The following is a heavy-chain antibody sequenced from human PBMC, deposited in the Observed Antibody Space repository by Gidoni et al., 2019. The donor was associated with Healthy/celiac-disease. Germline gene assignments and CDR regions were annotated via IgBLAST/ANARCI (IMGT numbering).Heavy chain of an antibody. CDR2: ISWNSGSI. Sequence: EVQLVESGGGLVQPGRSLRLSCAASGFTLDDYAMHWVRQAPGKGLEWVSGISWNSGSIGYADSVKGRFTISRDNAKNSLYLQMNSLRAEDTALYYCAKELGYCSSTSCYTDYYGMDVWGQGTTVTVSS. CDR3: AKELGYCSSTSCYTDYYGMDV. V-gene: IGHV3-9*01. J-gene: IGHJ6*02. CDR1: GFTLDDYA. D-gene: IGHD2-2*02.